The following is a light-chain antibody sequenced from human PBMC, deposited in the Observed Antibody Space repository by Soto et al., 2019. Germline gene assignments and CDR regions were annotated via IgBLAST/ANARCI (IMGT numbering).Light chain of an antibody. CDR2: DNY. V-gene: IGLV1-51*01. J-gene: IGLJ2*01. Sequence: QSVLTQPPSVSVAPGQRVTISCSGSSSNIGSNYVSWYQQLPGTAPKLLIYDNYKRPSGIPDRFSGSTSGTSATLAIAGLQTGDEADYYCDSWDNSLSVVLFGGGTKVTVL. CDR1: SSNIGSNY. CDR3: DSWDNSLSVVL.